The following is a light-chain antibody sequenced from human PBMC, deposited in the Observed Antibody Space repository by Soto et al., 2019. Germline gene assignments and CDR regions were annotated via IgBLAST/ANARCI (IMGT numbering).Light chain of an antibody. V-gene: IGKV1-39*01. CDR1: QSISRY. CDR2: VAS. CDR3: QHTRTTPRT. Sequence: DIQMTQSPSSLSASVGDRVTITCRASQSISRYLNWYQQKPGKAPNLLIYVASSLQSEVPSRFSGSGSGTDFTLTITSLQPEDFATYYCQHTRTTPRTFGQGTKVEIK. J-gene: IGKJ1*01.